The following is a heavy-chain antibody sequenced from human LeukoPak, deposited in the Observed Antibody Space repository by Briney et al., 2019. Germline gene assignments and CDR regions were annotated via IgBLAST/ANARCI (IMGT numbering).Heavy chain of an antibody. Sequence: GGSLRLSCAASGFTFSDYYMSWIRQAPGKGLEWVSYISSSGSTVYYADSVKGRFTISRDNAKSSLYLQMNSLRAEDTAVYYCARDGVVGPTTFRYWGQGPLVTVSS. D-gene: IGHD1-26*01. V-gene: IGHV3-11*01. CDR2: ISSSGSTV. CDR3: ARDGVVGPTTFRY. J-gene: IGHJ4*02. CDR1: GFTFSDYY.